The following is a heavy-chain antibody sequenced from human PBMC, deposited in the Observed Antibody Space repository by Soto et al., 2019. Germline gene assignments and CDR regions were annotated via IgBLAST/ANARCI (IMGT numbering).Heavy chain of an antibody. CDR2: ISAYNGNT. Sequence: QVQLVRSGAEVKKPGASVKVSCKASGYTFTSYGISWVRQAPGQGLEWMGWISAYNGNTNYAQKLQGRVTMTTDTSTSTAYMELRSLRSDDTAVYYCARGVEGLYYYDSSGYENWGQGTLVTVSS. D-gene: IGHD3-22*01. V-gene: IGHV1-18*01. CDR1: GYTFTSYG. CDR3: ARGVEGLYYYDSSGYEN. J-gene: IGHJ4*02.